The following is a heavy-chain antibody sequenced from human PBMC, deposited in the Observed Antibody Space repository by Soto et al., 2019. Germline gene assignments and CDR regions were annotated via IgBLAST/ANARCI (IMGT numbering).Heavy chain of an antibody. V-gene: IGHV3-66*01. CDR1: GFTVNNSY. J-gene: IGHJ4*02. D-gene: IGHD3-10*01. CDR2: IYSGGST. CDR3: GRWRGGGLDY. Sequence: EVQLVEAGGGLVQPGGSLRLSCAASGFTVNNSYMNWVRQAPGKGLEGGSVIYSGGSTYYAASVKGRFTISRDNFKNTLLLQMNSRRAEDPAVYYFGRWRGGGLDYWGQGTLVTVSS.